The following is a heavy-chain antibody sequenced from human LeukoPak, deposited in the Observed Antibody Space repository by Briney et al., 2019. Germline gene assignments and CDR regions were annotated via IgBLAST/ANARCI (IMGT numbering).Heavy chain of an antibody. J-gene: IGHJ4*02. CDR2: ISSGGYTI. D-gene: IGHD2-2*01. CDR3: AREVVVPGAPYFFDY. CDR1: GFTFSDYY. Sequence: GGSLRLSCAASGFTFSDYYMSWIRQAPGKGLEWVSYISSGGYTISYADSVRGRFTISRDNAKNSLYLQMNSLRAEDTAVYYCAREVVVPGAPYFFDYWGQGTLVTVSS. V-gene: IGHV3-11*01.